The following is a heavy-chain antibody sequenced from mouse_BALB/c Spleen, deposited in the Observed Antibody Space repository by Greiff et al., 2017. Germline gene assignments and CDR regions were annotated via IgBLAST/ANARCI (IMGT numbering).Heavy chain of an antibody. CDR2: INPYNDGT. CDR3: AREEGNDYGGVCAY. Sequence: EVQLQQSGPELVKPGASVKMSCKASGYTFTSYVMHWVKQKPGQGLEWIGYINPYNDGTKYNEKFKGKATLTSDKSSSTAYMELSSLTSEDSAVYYCAREEGNDYGGVCAYWGQGTLVTVSA. J-gene: IGHJ3*01. CDR1: GYTFTSYV. V-gene: IGHV1-14*01. D-gene: IGHD2-4*01.